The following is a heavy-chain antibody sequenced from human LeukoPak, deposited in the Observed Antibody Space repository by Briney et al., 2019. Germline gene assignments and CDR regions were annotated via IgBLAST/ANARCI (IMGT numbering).Heavy chain of an antibody. D-gene: IGHD3-9*01. Sequence: GGSLRLSCAASGFTFSSYAMSWVRQAPGKGLEWVSAISGSGGSTYYADSVRGRFTISRDNSKNTLYLQMNSLRAEDTAVYYCAKVGVLRYFDWLRYFDYWGQGTLGTVSS. V-gene: IGHV3-23*01. CDR2: ISGSGGST. CDR3: AKVGVLRYFDWLRYFDY. J-gene: IGHJ4*02. CDR1: GFTFSSYA.